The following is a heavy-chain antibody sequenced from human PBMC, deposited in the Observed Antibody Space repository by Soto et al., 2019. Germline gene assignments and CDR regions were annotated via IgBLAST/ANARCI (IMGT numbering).Heavy chain of an antibody. V-gene: IGHV2-26*01. CDR2: IFSNDEK. D-gene: IGHD2-21*01. CDR1: GFSLSNARMG. CDR3: TGIFSPRVRADLGWFDP. J-gene: IGHJ5*02. Sequence: QVTLKESGPVLVKPTETLTLTCTVSGFSLSNARMGVSWIRQPPGKALEWLAHIFSNDEKFYSTSLKSRLNISKDTSKIQVVLTLTNMDLVDTATYYCTGIFSPRVRADLGWFDPWGQGTLVTVSS.